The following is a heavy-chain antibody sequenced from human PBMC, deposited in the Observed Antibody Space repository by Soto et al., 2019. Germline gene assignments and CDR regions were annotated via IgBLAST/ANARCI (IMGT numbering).Heavy chain of an antibody. CDR3: ARDIVVVTAPPDYYGMDV. Sequence: ASVKVSCKASGYTFTSYYMHWVRQAPGQGLEWMGIINPSGGSTSYAQKFQGRVTMTRDTSTSTVYMELSSLRSEDTAVYYCARDIVVVTAPPDYYGMDVWGQGTTVTVYS. CDR1: GYTFTSYY. D-gene: IGHD2-21*02. CDR2: INPSGGST. V-gene: IGHV1-46*01. J-gene: IGHJ6*02.